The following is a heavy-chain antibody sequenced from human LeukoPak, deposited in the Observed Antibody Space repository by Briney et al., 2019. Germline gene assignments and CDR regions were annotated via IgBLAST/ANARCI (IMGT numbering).Heavy chain of an antibody. CDR1: GGTFSSYA. D-gene: IGHD2-21*02. Sequence: ASVKVSCKASGGTFSSYAISWVRQAPGQGLEWMGGFIPIFGTANYAQKFQGRVTITADESTSTAYMELSSLRSEDTAVYYCARVPPVTARGDIWGQGTMVTVSS. CDR3: ARVPPVTARGDI. V-gene: IGHV1-69*13. CDR2: FIPIFGTA. J-gene: IGHJ3*02.